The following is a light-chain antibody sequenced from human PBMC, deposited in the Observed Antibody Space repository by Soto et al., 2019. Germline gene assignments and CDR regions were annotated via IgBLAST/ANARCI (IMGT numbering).Light chain of an antibody. V-gene: IGKV3-20*01. CDR2: GAS. CDR1: QSVSSSS. CDR3: QQYGSSSWT. Sequence: EIVLTQSPGTLSLSPGERATLSCRASQSVSSSSLAWYQQKPGQAPRLLIYGASTRATGIPDRFSGSGSATDFTFTISRLEPEDFAVYYCQQYGSSSWTFGQGTKVDIK. J-gene: IGKJ1*01.